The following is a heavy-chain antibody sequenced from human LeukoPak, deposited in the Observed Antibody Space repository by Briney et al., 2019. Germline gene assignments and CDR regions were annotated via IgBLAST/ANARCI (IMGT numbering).Heavy chain of an antibody. CDR2: ISGSGGGP. Sequence: PGGSLRLSCAASGFIFSKYAMSWVRQAPGKGPEWVSGISGSGGGPYYADSVKGRFTISRVNSKNTLYLQMNSLRADDTAVYYCARDRDGTGNYPLDYWGQGTLVVVSS. J-gene: IGHJ4*02. CDR3: ARDRDGTGNYPLDY. CDR1: GFIFSKYA. V-gene: IGHV3-23*01. D-gene: IGHD3-10*01.